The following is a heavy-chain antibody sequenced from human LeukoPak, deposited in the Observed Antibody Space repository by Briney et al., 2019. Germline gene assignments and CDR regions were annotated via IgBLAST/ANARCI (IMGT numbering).Heavy chain of an antibody. CDR1: GFTFSSYA. Sequence: GGSLRLSCAASGFTFSSYAMSWVRQAPGKGLEWVSAISGSGGSTYYADSVKGRFTISRDNSKNTLYLQINSLRAEDTAVYYCAKARGPYSSSWLYDYWGQGTLVTVSS. V-gene: IGHV3-23*01. J-gene: IGHJ4*02. CDR2: ISGSGGST. D-gene: IGHD6-13*01. CDR3: AKARGPYSSSWLYDY.